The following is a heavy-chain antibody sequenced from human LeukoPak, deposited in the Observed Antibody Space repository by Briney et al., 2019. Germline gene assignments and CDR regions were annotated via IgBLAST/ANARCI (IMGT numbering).Heavy chain of an antibody. V-gene: IGHV1-3*01. CDR2: INAGNGNT. Sequence: ASVKVSCKASGYTFTSYAMHWVRQAPGQRLEWMGWINAGNGNTKYSQKFQGRVTITRDTSASTAYMELSSLRSEDTAVYYCARGDCSGDSCYFNRDYYYGMDVWGKGTTVTVSS. CDR1: GYTFTSYA. J-gene: IGHJ6*04. CDR3: ARGDCSGDSCYFNRDYYYGMDV. D-gene: IGHD2-15*01.